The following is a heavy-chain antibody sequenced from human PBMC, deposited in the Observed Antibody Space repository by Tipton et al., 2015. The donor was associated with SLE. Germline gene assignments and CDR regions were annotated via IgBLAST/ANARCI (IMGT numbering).Heavy chain of an antibody. CDR2: INSDGSST. CDR3: ARGRVVPAAISDYHYYMDV. CDR1: GFTFSSYW. J-gene: IGHJ6*03. V-gene: IGHV3-74*01. Sequence: SLRLSCAASGFTFSSYWMHWVRQAPGKGLVWVSRINSDGSSTSYADSVKGRFTISRDNAKNTLYLQMNSLRAEDTAVYYCARGRVVPAAISDYHYYMDVWGKGTTVTVSS. D-gene: IGHD2-2*02.